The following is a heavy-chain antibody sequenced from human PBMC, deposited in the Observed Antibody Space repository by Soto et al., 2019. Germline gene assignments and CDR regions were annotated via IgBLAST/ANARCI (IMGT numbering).Heavy chain of an antibody. D-gene: IGHD6-6*01. CDR3: ARDFSSSADGLDY. CDR1: GYTFTGTFTGYY. J-gene: IGHJ4*02. CDR2: INPNSGGT. Sequence: ASVKVSCKASGYTFTGTFTGYYIHWVRQAPGQGLEWMGWINPNSGGTNYAQKFQGRVTMTRDTSISTAHMELRRLRSDDTAIYYGARDFSSSADGLDYWGQGTLVTVSS. V-gene: IGHV1-2*02.